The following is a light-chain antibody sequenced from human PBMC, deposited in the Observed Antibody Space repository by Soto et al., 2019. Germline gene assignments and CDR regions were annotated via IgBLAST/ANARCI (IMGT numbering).Light chain of an antibody. Sequence: EIVLTQSPGTLSLSPGERATLSCRASQSVSSSSLAWYQQKRGQAPRLLIHDASSRATDIPDRFSGSGSGTDFTLTISRLEPEDFAVYYCQQYGGSPRTFDQGTKVDI. CDR1: QSVSSSS. CDR3: QQYGGSPRT. CDR2: DAS. V-gene: IGKV3-20*01. J-gene: IGKJ1*01.